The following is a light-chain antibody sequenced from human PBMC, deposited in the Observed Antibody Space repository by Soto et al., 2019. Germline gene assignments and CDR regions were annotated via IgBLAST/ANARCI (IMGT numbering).Light chain of an antibody. V-gene: IGKV3-11*01. CDR2: DAS. Sequence: AFTPSPETLVLSQWERATLSCWASHSVTAHLAWFQQRPGQTPRLLIYDASTRAPGIPARFSGRGSGADFTLTISRLEQEDVAVYYCQQRSASITFGQGTRLEIK. CDR3: QQRSASIT. CDR1: HSVTAH. J-gene: IGKJ5*01.